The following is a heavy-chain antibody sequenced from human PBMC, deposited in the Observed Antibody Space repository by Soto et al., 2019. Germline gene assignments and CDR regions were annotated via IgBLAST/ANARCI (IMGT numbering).Heavy chain of an antibody. J-gene: IGHJ6*02. V-gene: IGHV3-74*01. D-gene: IGHD3-10*01. CDR1: GFTFTTSW. CDR3: ARDRDYGMDV. CDR2: INSDGSTT. Sequence: EVQLVESGGGLVQPGGSLRLSCAASGFTFTTSWMHWVRQAPEKGLVWVSHINSDGSTTTYADSVRGRFTISRDNAKNPMDLQNNHPGVEDTAVYYCARDRDYGMDVWGQGTTVIVSS.